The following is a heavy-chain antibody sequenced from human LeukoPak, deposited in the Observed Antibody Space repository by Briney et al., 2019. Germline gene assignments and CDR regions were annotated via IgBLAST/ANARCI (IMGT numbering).Heavy chain of an antibody. Sequence: GGSPRLSCAPSGFTFSTYWMSWVRQAPGKGLEWVANIKEDGSEKHYVDSVKGRFTIFRDNAKNSLSLQMNSLRDDDTAVYYCAREVLRTASAFDHWGQGTLVTVSS. CDR1: GFTFSTYW. CDR2: IKEDGSEK. J-gene: IGHJ4*02. CDR3: AREVLRTASAFDH. D-gene: IGHD5-18*01. V-gene: IGHV3-7*03.